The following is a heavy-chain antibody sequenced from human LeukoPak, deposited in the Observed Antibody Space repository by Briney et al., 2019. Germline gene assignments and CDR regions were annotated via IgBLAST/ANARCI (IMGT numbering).Heavy chain of an antibody. CDR2: ISSSSSTI. D-gene: IGHD3-22*01. V-gene: IGHV3-48*02. J-gene: IGHJ6*02. CDR1: GFTFSSYS. Sequence: PGGSLRLSCAASGFTFSSYSMNWVRQAPGKGLEWVSYISSSSSTIYYADSVKGRFTISRDNAKNSLYLQMNSLRDEDTAVYYCARGGYYDSTPVPIMDVWGQGTTVTVSS. CDR3: ARGGYYDSTPVPIMDV.